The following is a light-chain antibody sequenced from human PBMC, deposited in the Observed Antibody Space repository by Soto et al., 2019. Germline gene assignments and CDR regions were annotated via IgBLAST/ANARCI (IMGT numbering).Light chain of an antibody. CDR1: SSDVGGYNY. CDR2: DVS. Sequence: QSALTQPASVSGSPGQSITISCTGTSSDVGGYNYVSWYQQHPGKAPKLMIYDVSNRPSGVSNRFSGSKSGNTASLPISGLQAEYEADYYCSSYTSSSTLLYVFRTGTKVTVL. V-gene: IGLV2-14*01. J-gene: IGLJ1*01. CDR3: SSYTSSSTLLYV.